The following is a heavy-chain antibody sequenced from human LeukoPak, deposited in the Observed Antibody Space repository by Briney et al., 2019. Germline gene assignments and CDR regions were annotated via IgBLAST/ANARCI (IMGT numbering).Heavy chain of an antibody. CDR3: ARARLLRDAFDI. CDR1: GYTFTSYG. D-gene: IGHD3-22*01. Sequence: ASVKVSCQASGYTFTSYGISWVRQAPGQGLEWMGWISAYNGNTNYAQKLQGRVTMTTDTSTSTAYMELRSLRSDDTAVYYCARARLLRDAFDIWGQGTMVTVSS. V-gene: IGHV1-18*01. J-gene: IGHJ3*02. CDR2: ISAYNGNT.